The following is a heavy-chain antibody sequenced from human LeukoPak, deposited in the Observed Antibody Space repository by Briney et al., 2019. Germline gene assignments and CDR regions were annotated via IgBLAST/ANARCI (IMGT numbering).Heavy chain of an antibody. CDR2: IKSKTDGGTT. D-gene: IGHD3-10*01. CDR1: GLTFSNAW. CDR3: TMSNPPIWFGELLPDFDY. Sequence: GGSLRLSCAASGLTFSNAWMSWVRKAPGKGLEWVGRIKSKTDGGTTDYAAPVKGRFTISRDDSKNTLYLQMNSLKTEDTAVYYCTMSNPPIWFGELLPDFDYWGQGTLVTVSS. J-gene: IGHJ4*02. V-gene: IGHV3-15*01.